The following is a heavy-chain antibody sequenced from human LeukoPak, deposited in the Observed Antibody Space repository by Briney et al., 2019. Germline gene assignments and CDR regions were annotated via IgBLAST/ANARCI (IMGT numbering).Heavy chain of an antibody. V-gene: IGHV4-30-4*08. CDR3: ARVNPGMAAVDY. CDR2: IYYSGST. Sequence: ASETLSLTCTVSGGSISSGDYYWSWIRQPPGKGLEWIGYIYYSGSTYYNPSLKSRVTISVDTSKNQSSLKLSSVTAADTAVYYCARVNPGMAAVDYWGQGTLVTVSS. D-gene: IGHD5-24*01. CDR1: GGSISSGDYY. J-gene: IGHJ4*02.